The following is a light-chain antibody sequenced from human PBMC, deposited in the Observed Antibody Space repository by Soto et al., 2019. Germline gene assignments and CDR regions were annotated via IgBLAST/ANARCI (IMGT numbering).Light chain of an antibody. CDR2: EVS. CDR3: SSDAGGNNYGV. Sequence: QSVLTQPPSASGSPGQSVTISCTGTSRDVGGYNYISWYQQFPGQAPKLMISEVSQGAPGVPDRFTGSKSGNTAALAVSGLHAGDEADYYCSSDAGGNNYGVFGGATKLTGL. J-gene: IGLJ2*01. CDR1: SRDVGGYNY. V-gene: IGLV2-8*01.